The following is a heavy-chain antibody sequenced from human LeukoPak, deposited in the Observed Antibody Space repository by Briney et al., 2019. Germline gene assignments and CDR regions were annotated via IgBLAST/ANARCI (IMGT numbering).Heavy chain of an antibody. CDR1: GFTFSSYA. J-gene: IGHJ6*04. CDR2: ISYDGSNK. CDR3: AELGITMIGGV. Sequence: HPGGSLRLSCAASGFTFSSYAMHWVRQAPGKGLVWVAVISYDGSNKYYADSVKGRFTISRDNAKNSLYLQMNSLRAEDTAVYYCAELGITMIGGVWGKGTTVTISS. V-gene: IGHV3-30*04. D-gene: IGHD3-10*02.